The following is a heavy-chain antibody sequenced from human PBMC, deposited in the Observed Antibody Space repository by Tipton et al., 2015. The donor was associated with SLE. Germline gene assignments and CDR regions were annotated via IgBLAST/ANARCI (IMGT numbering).Heavy chain of an antibody. CDR1: GGSISSSGYY. J-gene: IGHJ4*02. D-gene: IGHD6-19*01. CDR3: ASPAVAGFDY. V-gene: IGHV4-39*01. CDR2: IYYTGIT. Sequence: TLSLTCTVSGGSISSSGYYWGWIRRPPGKGLEWIGSIYYTGITYYNPSLKSRVTMSVSTSKNQFSLKLTSVTAADTAVYYCASPAVAGFDYWGQGTLVTVSS.